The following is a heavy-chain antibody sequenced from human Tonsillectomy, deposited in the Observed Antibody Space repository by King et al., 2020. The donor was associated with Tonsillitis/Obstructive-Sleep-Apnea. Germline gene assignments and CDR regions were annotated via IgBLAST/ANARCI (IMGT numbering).Heavy chain of an antibody. Sequence: VQLVESGGGSVQPGGSLRLSCAASGFTFTSYAMTWVRQAPGKGLEWVSSISDNGAGTHYADSVKGRFTISRDNSKNTLYRQMNSLRVDDTAVYYCAGGPAGADYYYMDVWGKGTTVTVSS. CDR2: ISDNGAGT. D-gene: IGHD6-19*01. J-gene: IGHJ6*03. CDR3: AGGPAGADYYYMDV. V-gene: IGHV3-23*04. CDR1: GFTFTSYA.